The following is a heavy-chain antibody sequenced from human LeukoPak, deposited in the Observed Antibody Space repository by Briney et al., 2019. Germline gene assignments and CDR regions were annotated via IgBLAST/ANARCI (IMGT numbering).Heavy chain of an antibody. Sequence: PSETLSLTCAVYRGSFSVYYWSWIRQPPGKGLEWIGEINHSGSTNYNPSLKSRVTISVDTSKNQFSLKLSSVTAADTPVYYCARGPYSGSYFPLDYWGQGTLVTVSS. CDR1: RGSFSVYY. CDR3: ARGPYSGSYFPLDY. CDR2: INHSGST. J-gene: IGHJ4*02. V-gene: IGHV4-34*01. D-gene: IGHD1-26*01.